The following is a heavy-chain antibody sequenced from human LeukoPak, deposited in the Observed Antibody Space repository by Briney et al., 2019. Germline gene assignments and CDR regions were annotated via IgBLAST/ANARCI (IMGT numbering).Heavy chain of an antibody. V-gene: IGHV3-23*01. Sequence: GGSLRLSCAASGFNFGSYSMTWVRQAPGKGLEWVSVISADSATTFYADSVKGRFTISRDNARNSLYLQMNSLRAEDTAVYYCAELGITMIGGVWGKGTTVTISS. J-gene: IGHJ6*04. CDR3: AELGITMIGGV. CDR1: GFNFGSYS. CDR2: ISADSATT. D-gene: IGHD3-10*02.